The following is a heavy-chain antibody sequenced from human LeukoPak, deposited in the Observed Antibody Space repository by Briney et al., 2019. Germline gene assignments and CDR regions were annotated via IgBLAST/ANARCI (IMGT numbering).Heavy chain of an antibody. D-gene: IGHD5-18*01. J-gene: IGHJ4*02. CDR1: GDTFTGYY. Sequence: ASVKGSCKAAGDTFTGYYMHWVRQAPGQGLEWMGWINPNSGGTNYAQKFQGRVTMTRDTSISTAYMELSRLRSDDTAVYYCAREGIRDTALVFDYWGQGTLVTVSS. V-gene: IGHV1-2*02. CDR2: INPNSGGT. CDR3: AREGIRDTALVFDY.